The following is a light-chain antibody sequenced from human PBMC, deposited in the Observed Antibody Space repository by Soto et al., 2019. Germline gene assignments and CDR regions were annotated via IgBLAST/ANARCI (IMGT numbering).Light chain of an antibody. V-gene: IGKV3-20*01. CDR3: QQYGSTPYT. CDR1: QNFGKTF. CDR2: GAS. J-gene: IGKJ2*01. Sequence: EIVLTQSPGTLSLSPGERATLSCRAIQNFGKTFLAWYQQKPVQAPRLLIYGASSRATGIPDRCSGSGSETDFTLTISRLEPEDFAVYYCQQYGSTPYTFGQGTKLEIK.